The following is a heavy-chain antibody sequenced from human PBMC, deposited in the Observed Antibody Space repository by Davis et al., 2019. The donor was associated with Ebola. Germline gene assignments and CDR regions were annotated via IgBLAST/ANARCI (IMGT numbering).Heavy chain of an antibody. Sequence: SETLSLTCTVSGGSISSYYWSWIRQPPGKGLEWIGYIYYSGSTSYNPSLKSRVTISVDTSKNQFSLKLSSVTAADTAVYYCARVGGIVVVPAASASYYYGMDVWGQGTTVTVSS. CDR2: IYYSGST. D-gene: IGHD2-2*01. CDR1: GGSISSYY. CDR3: ARVGGIVVVPAASASYYYGMDV. V-gene: IGHV4-59*12. J-gene: IGHJ6*02.